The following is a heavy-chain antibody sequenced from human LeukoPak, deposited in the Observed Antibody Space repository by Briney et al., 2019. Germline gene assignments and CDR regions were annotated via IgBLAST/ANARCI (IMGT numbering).Heavy chain of an antibody. CDR2: ISAYNGNT. V-gene: IGHV1-18*01. Sequence: ASVKVSCKASGYTFTSYGISWVRQAPGQGLEWMGWISAYNGNTNYAQKLQGRVTMTTDTSTSTAYMELRSLRSDDTAVYYCARVISPLWFGESQESGWFDPWGQGTLVTVSS. D-gene: IGHD3-10*01. CDR3: ARVISPLWFGESQESGWFDP. J-gene: IGHJ5*02. CDR1: GYTFTSYG.